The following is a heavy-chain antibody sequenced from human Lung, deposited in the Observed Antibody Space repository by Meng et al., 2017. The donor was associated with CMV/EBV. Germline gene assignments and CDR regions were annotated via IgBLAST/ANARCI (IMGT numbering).Heavy chain of an antibody. CDR1: GGTFSSYA. CDR2: IIPILGIA. D-gene: IGHD2-2*01. Sequence: SVXVSXKASGGTFSSYAISWVRQAPGQGLEWMGGIIPILGIANYAQKFQGRVTITADKSTSTAYMELSSLRSEDTAVYYCASLGYCSSTSCPFYYYYGMDVWXQGTTVTVSS. CDR3: ASLGYCSSTSCPFYYYYGMDV. J-gene: IGHJ6*01. V-gene: IGHV1-69*10.